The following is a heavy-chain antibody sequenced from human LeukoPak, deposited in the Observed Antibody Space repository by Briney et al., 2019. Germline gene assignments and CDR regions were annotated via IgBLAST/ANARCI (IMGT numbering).Heavy chain of an antibody. Sequence: SQTLSFTCAVSGGSISSGGYSWRWIRQPPGKGLEWIGYIYHSGSTYYNPSLKSRVTISVDRSKNQFSLKLSSVTAADTAVYYCASYGGGSRDIWGQGTMVTVSS. CDR2: IYHSGST. CDR1: GGSISSGGYS. V-gene: IGHV4-30-2*01. J-gene: IGHJ3*02. D-gene: IGHD4-17*01. CDR3: ASYGGGSRDI.